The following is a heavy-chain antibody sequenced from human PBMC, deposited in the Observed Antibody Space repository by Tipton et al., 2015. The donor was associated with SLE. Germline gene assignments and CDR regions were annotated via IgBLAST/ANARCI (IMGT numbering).Heavy chain of an antibody. V-gene: IGHV4-59*12. D-gene: IGHD2-15*01. Sequence: TLSLTCTVSGGSISSYFWSWIRQPPGKGLEWIGYIYYSGSTNYNPSLKSRVTISVDTSKNQFSLKLGSVTAADTAVYYCARGYCSGGSCSYWYFDLWGRGTLVTVSS. CDR2: IYYSGST. CDR3: ARGYCSGGSCSYWYFDL. J-gene: IGHJ2*01. CDR1: GGSISSYF.